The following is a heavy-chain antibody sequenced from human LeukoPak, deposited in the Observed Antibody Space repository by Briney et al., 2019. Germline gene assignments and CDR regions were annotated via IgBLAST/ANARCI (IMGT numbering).Heavy chain of an antibody. CDR2: ISGSGGST. D-gene: IGHD6-13*01. CDR3: AKVPTYSSSWYADY. V-gene: IGHV3-23*01. Sequence: PGGSLRLSWAASGFTFSSYAMSWFRQAPGKGLEWVSGISGSGGSTYYADSVKGRFTISKDNSKNTLYLQMNSLRAEDTAVYYCAKVPTYSSSWYADYWGQGTLVTVSS. J-gene: IGHJ4*02. CDR1: GFTFSSYA.